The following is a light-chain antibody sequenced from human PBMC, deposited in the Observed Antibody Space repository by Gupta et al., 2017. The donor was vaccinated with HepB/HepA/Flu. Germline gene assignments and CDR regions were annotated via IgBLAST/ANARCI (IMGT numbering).Light chain of an antibody. CDR3: QQFNSYPIT. V-gene: IGKV1-9*01. CDR2: SAS. CDR1: QDINSY. Sequence: DIQLTQSPSFLSASLGDRVTITCRASQDINSYLLWYQQKPGKAPKLLIYSASTLQSGVPSRFSGSGSGTEFTLTISSVQPEDFATYYCQQFNSYPITFGQGTRLDIK. J-gene: IGKJ5*01.